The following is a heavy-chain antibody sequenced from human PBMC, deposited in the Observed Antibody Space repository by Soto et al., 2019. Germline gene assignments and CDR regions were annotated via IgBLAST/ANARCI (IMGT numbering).Heavy chain of an antibody. Sequence: SVKVSCKASGGTFSSYAISWVRQAPGQGLEWMGGIIPIFGTANYAQKFQGRVTITADKSTSTAYMELSSLRSEDTAVYYCASKTNYYYGRYYFDYWGQGTLVTVSS. CDR1: GGTFSSYA. V-gene: IGHV1-69*06. CDR3: ASKTNYYYGRYYFDY. D-gene: IGHD3-10*01. CDR2: IIPIFGTA. J-gene: IGHJ4*02.